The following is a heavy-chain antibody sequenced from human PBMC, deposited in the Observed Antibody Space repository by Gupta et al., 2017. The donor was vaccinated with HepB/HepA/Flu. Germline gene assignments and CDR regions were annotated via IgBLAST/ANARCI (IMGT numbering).Heavy chain of an antibody. D-gene: IGHD3-3*01. CDR1: GFTFSSYS. CDR3: AREATIFGVVNVDYYMDV. Sequence: EVQLVESGGGLVKPGGSLRLSCAASGFTFSSYSMIWVRQAPGKGLEWVSSISSSSSYIYYADSVKGRFTISRDNAKNSLYLQMNSLRAEDTAVYYCAREATIFGVVNVDYYMDVWGKGTTVTVSS. V-gene: IGHV3-21*01. J-gene: IGHJ6*03. CDR2: ISSSSSYI.